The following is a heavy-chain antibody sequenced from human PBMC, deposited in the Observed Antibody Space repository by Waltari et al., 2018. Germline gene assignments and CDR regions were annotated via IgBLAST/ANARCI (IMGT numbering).Heavy chain of an antibody. CDR1: GGSISISSYY. D-gene: IGHD6-13*01. V-gene: IGHV4-39*01. CDR2: IYYSGST. J-gene: IGHJ5*02. Sequence: QLQLQESGPGLVKPSETLSLTCTVSGGSISISSYYWGWIRRPPGKGLEWIGSIYYSGSTYYNPSLKSRVTISVDTSKNQFSLKLSSVTAADTAVYYCAKPGYSSSWYWFDPWGQGTLVTVSS. CDR3: AKPGYSSSWYWFDP.